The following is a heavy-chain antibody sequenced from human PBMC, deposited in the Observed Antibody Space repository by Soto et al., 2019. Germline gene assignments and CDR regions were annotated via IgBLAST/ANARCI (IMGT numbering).Heavy chain of an antibody. Sequence: ASVKVSCKASGYTFTSYGISWVRQAPGQGLEWMGWISAYNGNTNYAQRLQGRVTMITDTSTSTAYMELRSLRSDDTAVYYCARDLGMAAAGYYYYYGMDGWGQGTTVAVSS. V-gene: IGHV1-18*04. CDR3: ARDLGMAAAGYYYYYGMDG. J-gene: IGHJ6*02. D-gene: IGHD6-13*01. CDR1: GYTFTSYG. CDR2: ISAYNGNT.